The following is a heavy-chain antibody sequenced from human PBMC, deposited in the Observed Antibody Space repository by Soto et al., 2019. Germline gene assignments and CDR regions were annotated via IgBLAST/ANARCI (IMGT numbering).Heavy chain of an antibody. CDR1: RFTFSSYA. CDR2: ISGSGGST. V-gene: IGHV3-23*01. J-gene: IGHJ4*02. CDR3: AKALIHAAPDIVVGPAPWVSDY. Sequence: PGGSLRLSCAASRFTFSSYAMGWVRQAPGKGLEWVSAISGSGGSTYYADSVKGRFTISRDNSKNTLYLQMNSLRAEDTAVYYCAKALIHAAPDIVVGPAPWVSDYWGQGTLVTVSS. D-gene: IGHD2-2*01.